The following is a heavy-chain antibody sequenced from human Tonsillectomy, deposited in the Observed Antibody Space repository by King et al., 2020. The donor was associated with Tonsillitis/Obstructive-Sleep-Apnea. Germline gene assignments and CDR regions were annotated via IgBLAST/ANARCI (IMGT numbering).Heavy chain of an antibody. J-gene: IGHJ4*02. CDR3: ARGLYHPGY. V-gene: IGHV3-7*04. CDR2: IKQDGSEK. CDR1: GFTFSSYW. Sequence: VQLVESGGGLVQPGGSLRLSCAASGFTFSSYWMSWVRQAPGKGLGWVSNIKQDGSEKYYVDSVKGRITTSRDNAKNSLYLQMNSLRAEDTAVYYSARGLYHPGYWGQGTLVTVSS. D-gene: IGHD2-2*01.